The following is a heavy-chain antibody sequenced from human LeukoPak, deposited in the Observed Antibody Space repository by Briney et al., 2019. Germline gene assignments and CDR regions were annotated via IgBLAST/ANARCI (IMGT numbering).Heavy chain of an antibody. CDR2: ISWNSGSI. CDR3: AKDFYSSSLGFDY. Sequence: SGGSLRLSCAASGFTFDDYAMRWVRQAPGKGLEWVSGISWNSGSIGYADSVKGRFTISRDNAKNSLYLQMNSLRAEDTALYYCAKDFYSSSLGFDYWGQGTLVTVSS. V-gene: IGHV3-9*01. D-gene: IGHD6-6*01. CDR1: GFTFDDYA. J-gene: IGHJ4*02.